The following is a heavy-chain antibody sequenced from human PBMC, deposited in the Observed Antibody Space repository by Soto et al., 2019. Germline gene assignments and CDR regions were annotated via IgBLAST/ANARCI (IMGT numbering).Heavy chain of an antibody. CDR3: ARDGGRHDGGIDY. CDR2: IIPIFGTA. J-gene: IGHJ4*02. V-gene: IGHV1-69*01. D-gene: IGHD1-26*01. CDR1: GGTFSSYS. Sequence: QVQLVQSGAEVKKPGSSVKVSCKASGGTFSSYSINWVRQAPGQGLEWMGEIIPIFGTANYAQKFQGRVTITGEEATSTAYMELSSLRSEDAAVYCCARDGGRHDGGIDYWGQGTRVTVSS.